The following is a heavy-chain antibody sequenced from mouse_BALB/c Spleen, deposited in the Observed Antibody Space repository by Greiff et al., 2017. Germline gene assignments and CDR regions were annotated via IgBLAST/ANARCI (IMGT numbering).Heavy chain of an antibody. Sequence: DVKLVESGGGLVQPGGSRKLSCAASGFTFSSFGMHWVRQAPEKGLEWVAYISSGSSTIYYADTVKGRFTISRDNPKNTLFLQMTSLRSEDTAMYYCARSQFYYGSSYYFDYWGQGTTLTVSS. D-gene: IGHD1-1*01. CDR2: ISSGSSTI. V-gene: IGHV5-17*02. CDR1: GFTFSSFG. J-gene: IGHJ2*01. CDR3: ARSQFYYGSSYYFDY.